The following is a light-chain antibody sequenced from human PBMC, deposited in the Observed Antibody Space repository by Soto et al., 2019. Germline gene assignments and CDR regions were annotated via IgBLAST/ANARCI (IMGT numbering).Light chain of an antibody. CDR3: QQYYSSPRT. Sequence: EIVLTQSPGTLSLSPGERATLSCRASQSGSSRYLAWYQQKTGQSPRLLIYTASIRVTCLPYRFSGSGSGTDFTITLSRLEPEDFAVSYCQQYYSSPRTFGQGTKVQIK. V-gene: IGKV3-20*01. CDR2: TAS. CDR1: QSGSSRY. J-gene: IGKJ1*01.